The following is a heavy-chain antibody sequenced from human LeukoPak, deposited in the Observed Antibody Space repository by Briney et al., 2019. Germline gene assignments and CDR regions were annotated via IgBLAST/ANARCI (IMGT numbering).Heavy chain of an antibody. V-gene: IGHV3-48*03. CDR3: ARTGRGYDFWSGSYYYMDV. J-gene: IGHJ6*03. D-gene: IGHD3-3*01. CDR1: GFTFSSYE. CDR2: ISSSGSTI. Sequence: GGSLRLSCAASGFTFSSYEMNWVRQAPGKGLEWVSYISSSGSTIYYADSVKGRFTISRDNAKNSLYLQMNSLRAEDTAVYYCARTGRGYDFWSGSYYYMDVWGKGTTVTVPS.